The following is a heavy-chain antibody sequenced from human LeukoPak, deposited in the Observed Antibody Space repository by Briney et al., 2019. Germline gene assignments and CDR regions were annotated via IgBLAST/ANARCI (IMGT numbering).Heavy chain of an antibody. CDR2: ISKDGSNK. J-gene: IGHJ4*02. CDR3: ARGVRSYYDSSGAPDY. CDR1: GFVFSSYA. V-gene: IGHV3-30*04. D-gene: IGHD3-22*01. Sequence: PGGSLRLSCAASGFVFSSYAMYWVRQAPGKGLEWVAVISKDGSNKYHADSVKGRFTISRDNSKNTMYLQMNSLRGEDTAVYCCARGVRSYYDSSGAPDYWGQGTLVTVSS.